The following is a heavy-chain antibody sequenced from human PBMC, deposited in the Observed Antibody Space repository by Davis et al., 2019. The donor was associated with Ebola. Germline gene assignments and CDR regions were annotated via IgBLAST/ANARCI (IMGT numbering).Heavy chain of an antibody. CDR2: ISYDGSNK. J-gene: IGHJ4*02. CDR1: GFTFSSYA. CDR3: ARDGGRLDY. D-gene: IGHD2-15*01. Sequence: PGGSLRLSCAASGFTFSSYAMHWVRQAPGKGLEWVAVISYDGSNKYYADSVKGRFTISRDNSKNTLYLQMNSLRAEDTAVYYCARDGGRLDYWGQGTLVTVSS. V-gene: IGHV3-30-3*01.